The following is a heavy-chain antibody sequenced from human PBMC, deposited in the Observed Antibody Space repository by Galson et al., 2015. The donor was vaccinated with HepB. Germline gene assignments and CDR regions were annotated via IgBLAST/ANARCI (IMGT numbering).Heavy chain of an antibody. V-gene: IGHV3-23*01. J-gene: IGHJ4*02. CDR1: GFTFSSYA. CDR3: ASPDTGGPVSFDY. Sequence: SLRLSCAASGFTFSSYAMSWVRQAPGKGLEWVSAISGSGGSTYYADSVKGRFTISRDNSKNTLYLQMNSLRAEDTAVYYCASPDTGGPVSFDYWGQGTLVTVSS. CDR2: ISGSGGST. D-gene: IGHD5-18*01.